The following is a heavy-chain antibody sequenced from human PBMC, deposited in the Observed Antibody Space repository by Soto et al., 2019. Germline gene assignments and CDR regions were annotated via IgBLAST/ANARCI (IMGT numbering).Heavy chain of an antibody. Sequence: EVQLVESGGGLVQPGRSLRLSCAASGFTFNEYAMHWVRQVPGKGLEWVSGISSNSGSVGYADSVKGRFTISRDNAKKSLYLQMSSLKAEDTALYYCAKEALTAVGFHFDYWGQGTPVTVSS. CDR1: GFTFNEYA. V-gene: IGHV3-9*01. J-gene: IGHJ4*02. D-gene: IGHD4-17*01. CDR3: AKEALTAVGFHFDY. CDR2: ISSNSGSV.